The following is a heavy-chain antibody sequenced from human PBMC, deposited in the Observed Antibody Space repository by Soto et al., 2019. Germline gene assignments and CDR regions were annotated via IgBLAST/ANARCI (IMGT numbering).Heavy chain of an antibody. D-gene: IGHD1-26*01. V-gene: IGHV3-23*01. CDR3: GKAYSNCGPSDWFDP. J-gene: IGHJ5*02. Sequence: EVQLLESGGGWLQPGGSLRLSCAASGFTFSSYAMNWVRQAPGKGLEWVSGITGSGAGSYYSDSVKGRCTISTDNSKNTLYLQMNGLSAEDTAVYYCGKAYSNCGPSDWFDPWGQGTLVTVSS. CDR1: GFTFSSYA. CDR2: ITGSGAGS.